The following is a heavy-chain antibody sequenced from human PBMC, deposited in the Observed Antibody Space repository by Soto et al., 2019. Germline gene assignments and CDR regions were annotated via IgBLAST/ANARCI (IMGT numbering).Heavy chain of an antibody. D-gene: IGHD3-22*01. J-gene: IGHJ3*02. CDR3: ARGGSCDSSGYYCYAFDI. CDR1: GYTFTGYY. V-gene: IGHV1-2*04. Sequence: ASVKVSCKASGYTFTGYYMHWVRQAPGQGLEWMGWINPNSGGTNYAQKFQGWVTMTRDTSISTAYMELSRLRSDDTAVYYCARGGSCDSSGYYCYAFDIWGQGTMVTVSS. CDR2: INPNSGGT.